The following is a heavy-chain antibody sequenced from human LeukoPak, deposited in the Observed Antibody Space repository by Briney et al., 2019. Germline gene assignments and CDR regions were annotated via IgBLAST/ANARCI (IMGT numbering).Heavy chain of an antibody. Sequence: GASVKVSCKASGHTFTSYYMHWVRQAPGQGLEWMGIINPSGGSTSYAQKFQGRVTVTRDTSTSTVHMELSGLRSEDTAVYYCARDQEGFDYWGQGTLVTVSS. CDR1: GHTFTSYY. J-gene: IGHJ4*02. CDR2: INPSGGST. V-gene: IGHV1-46*01. CDR3: ARDQEGFDY.